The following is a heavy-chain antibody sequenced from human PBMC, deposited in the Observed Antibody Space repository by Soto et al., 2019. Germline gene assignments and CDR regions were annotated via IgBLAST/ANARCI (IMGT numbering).Heavy chain of an antibody. CDR1: GASVASGGYF. Sequence: SETLSLTCSVSGASVASGGYFWTWIRQLPGKGLEWIGYIYSSGSTHYNPSLQSRVTISVDTSKNQFSLKLSSVTAADTAVYYCARVSGIYYYGMDVWGQGTTVTVSS. CDR3: ARVSGIYYYGMDV. CDR2: IYSSGST. J-gene: IGHJ6*02. V-gene: IGHV4-61*08. D-gene: IGHD3-10*01.